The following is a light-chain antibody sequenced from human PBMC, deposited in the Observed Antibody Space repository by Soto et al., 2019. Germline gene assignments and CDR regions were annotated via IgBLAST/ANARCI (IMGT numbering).Light chain of an antibody. Sequence: QSALTQPASVSGSPGQSITISCTGTSSDVGGYDDVSWYQQYAGKAPKLQIYNVRNRPSGGSNRFSGSKSGNTASLTITGLQPEDEADYFCSSYTNSGTVLFGGGTKLTVL. CDR1: SSDVGGYDD. V-gene: IGLV2-14*01. CDR3: SSYTNSGTVL. CDR2: NVR. J-gene: IGLJ2*01.